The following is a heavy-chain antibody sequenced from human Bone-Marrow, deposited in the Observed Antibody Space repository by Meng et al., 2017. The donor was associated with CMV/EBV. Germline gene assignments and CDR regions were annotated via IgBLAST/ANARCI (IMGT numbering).Heavy chain of an antibody. V-gene: IGHV3-21*01. CDR1: GFTFSSYS. D-gene: IGHD6-6*01. CDR3: ARGREDSKWLASSSLDY. CDR2: ISSSSSYI. Sequence: GGSLRLSCAASGFTFSSYSMNWVRQAPGKGLEWVSSISSSSSYIYYADSVKGRFTISRDNAKNSLYLQMNSLRAEDTAVYYCARGREDSKWLASSSLDYWGQGTLVTFYS. J-gene: IGHJ4*02.